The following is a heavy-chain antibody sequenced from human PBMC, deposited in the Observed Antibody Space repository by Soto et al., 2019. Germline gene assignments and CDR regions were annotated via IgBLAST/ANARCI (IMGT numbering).Heavy chain of an antibody. V-gene: IGHV3-30*18. Sequence: QVQLVESGGGVVQPGRSLRLSCAASGFTFSSNGMHWVRQAPGKGLEWVAVMSNDGSHTSYADSAKGRFTISRDNSKNTLYLQMNSLRAEDSGIYYCTKGCSSSSNCYIIDYWGQGALVPVSS. D-gene: IGHD2-15*01. CDR1: GFTFSSNG. J-gene: IGHJ4*02. CDR2: MSNDGSHT. CDR3: TKGCSSSSNCYIIDY.